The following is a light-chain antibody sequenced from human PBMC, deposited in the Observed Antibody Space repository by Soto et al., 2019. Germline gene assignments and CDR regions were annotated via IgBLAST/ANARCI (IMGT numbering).Light chain of an antibody. Sequence: EIVLMQSPDILSLSPGERATVSCRASETITNNDLAWYQQKPGQAPRLLLYGASTRPTGIPDRFSGSGSGTDFTLTILRLELEDLPVYFCHHYGSPPPYTFVQGNKLDIK. CDR3: HHYGSPPPYT. J-gene: IGKJ2*01. CDR2: GAS. CDR1: ETITNND. V-gene: IGKV3-20*01.